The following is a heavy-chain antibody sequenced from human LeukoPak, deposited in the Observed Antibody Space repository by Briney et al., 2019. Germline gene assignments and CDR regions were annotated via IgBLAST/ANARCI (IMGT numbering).Heavy chain of an antibody. Sequence: GGSLRLSCAASGFTFSSYEMNWVRQAPGKGLEWVSYISSSGSTIYYADSVKGRFTISRDNAKNSLYLQMNSLRAEDTAVYYCARGRYYYDSSGYYGYWGQRTLVTVSS. V-gene: IGHV3-48*03. CDR2: ISSSGSTI. CDR3: ARGRYYYDSSGYYGY. D-gene: IGHD3-22*01. CDR1: GFTFSSYE. J-gene: IGHJ4*02.